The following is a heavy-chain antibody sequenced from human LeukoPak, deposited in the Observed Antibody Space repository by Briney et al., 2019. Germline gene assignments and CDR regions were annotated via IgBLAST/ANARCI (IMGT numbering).Heavy chain of an antibody. J-gene: IGHJ4*02. CDR1: GFTFSSYA. CDR2: ISGSGGST. CDR3: AKAVGQWLVEFDY. Sequence: GGSLRLSCAASGFTFSSYAMSWVRQAPGKGLEWVSAISGSGGSTYYADSVKGRFTISRDNSKNTLYLQMNSLRVEDTAVYYCAKAVGQWLVEFDYWGQGTLVTVSS. D-gene: IGHD6-19*01. V-gene: IGHV3-23*01.